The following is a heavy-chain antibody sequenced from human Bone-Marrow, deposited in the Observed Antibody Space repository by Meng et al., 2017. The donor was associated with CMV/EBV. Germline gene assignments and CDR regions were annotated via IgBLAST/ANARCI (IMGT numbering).Heavy chain of an antibody. CDR2: IRPDGSEK. CDR3: ARLPAYRAAPIDY. J-gene: IGHJ4*02. CDR1: GFAFSSYW. D-gene: IGHD6-6*01. Sequence: GESLKISCVASGFAFSSYWMAWVRQAPGKGLEWVANIRPDGSEKYYVDSVKGRFTISRDNAKNSLYLQLNSLRVEDAAVYYCARLPAYRAAPIDYWGQGTLVTVSS. V-gene: IGHV3-7*01.